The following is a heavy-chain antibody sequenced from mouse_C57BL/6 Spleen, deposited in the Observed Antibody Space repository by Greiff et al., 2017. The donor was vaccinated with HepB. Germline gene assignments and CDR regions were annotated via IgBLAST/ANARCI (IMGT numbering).Heavy chain of an antibody. CDR2: IDPSDSYT. CDR1: GYTFTSYW. Sequence: VQLQQPGAELVMPGASVKLSCKASGYTFTSYWMHWVKQRPGQGLEWIGEIDPSDSYTNYNQKFKGKSTLTVDKSSSTAYMQLSSLTSEDSAVYYCARYPHCYGSSSWFAYWGQGTLVTVSA. J-gene: IGHJ3*01. V-gene: IGHV1-69*01. D-gene: IGHD1-1*01. CDR3: ARYPHCYGSSSWFAY.